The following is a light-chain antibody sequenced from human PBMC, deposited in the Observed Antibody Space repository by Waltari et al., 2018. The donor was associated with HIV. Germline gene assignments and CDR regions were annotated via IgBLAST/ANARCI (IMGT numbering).Light chain of an antibody. Sequence: VMTQSPATLSVYPGGRATLTCRASQSVGSYLAWYQQKPGQAPRLLIYGGSTTATGMPTRFSGSGSGTEFTLTSSSLRSEDFAVYYCHQYNKWPRGTFGGGTKVEV. V-gene: IGKV3-15*01. J-gene: IGKJ4*01. CDR2: GGS. CDR1: QSVGSY. CDR3: HQYNKWPRGT.